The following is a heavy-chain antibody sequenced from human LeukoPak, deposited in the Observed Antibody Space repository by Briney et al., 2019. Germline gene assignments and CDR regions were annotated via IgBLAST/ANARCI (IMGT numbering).Heavy chain of an antibody. V-gene: IGHV3-30*18. CDR1: GFTFSSYG. D-gene: IGHD3-10*01. Sequence: PGGSLRLSCAASGFTFSSYGMHWVRQAPGKGLEWVAVISYDGSNKYYADSVKGRFTISRDNFKNTLYLQMNSLRAEDTAVYYCAKYSGGVRGAIYPPDYWGQGTLVTVSS. J-gene: IGHJ4*02. CDR3: AKYSGGVRGAIYPPDY. CDR2: ISYDGSNK.